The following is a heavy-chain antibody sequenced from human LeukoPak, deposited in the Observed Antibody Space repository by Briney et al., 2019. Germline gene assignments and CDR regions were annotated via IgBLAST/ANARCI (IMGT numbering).Heavy chain of an antibody. CDR2: ISSNAYGCTT. J-gene: IGHJ4*02. CDR1: GFTFGDYA. D-gene: IGHD5-18*01. V-gene: IGHV3-49*03. Sequence: GGSLRLSCTASGFTFGDYAMSWFRQAPGKGLEWVGFISSNAYGCTTEYVASVKGRFTISRDDSKSIAYLQMNSLKAEDTAVYYCTRNTRGYSYGTASNFDYWGQGTLVTVSS. CDR3: TRNTRGYSYGTASNFDY.